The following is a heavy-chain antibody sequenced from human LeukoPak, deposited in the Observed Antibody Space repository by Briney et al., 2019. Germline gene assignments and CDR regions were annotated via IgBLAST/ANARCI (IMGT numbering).Heavy chain of an antibody. CDR2: ISYDGSNK. D-gene: IGHD6-19*01. CDR3: AKDSSGWYGGLSYFDY. J-gene: IGHJ4*02. Sequence: PGGSLRLSCAASGFTFSSYGMHWVRQAPGKGLEWVAVISYDGSNKYYADSVKGRFTISRDNSKNTLYLQMNSLRAEDTAVYYCAKDSSGWYGGLSYFDYWGQGTLVTVSS. CDR1: GFTFSSYG. V-gene: IGHV3-30*18.